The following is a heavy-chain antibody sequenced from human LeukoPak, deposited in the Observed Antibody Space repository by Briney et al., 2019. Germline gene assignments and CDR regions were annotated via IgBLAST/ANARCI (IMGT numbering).Heavy chain of an antibody. V-gene: IGHV3-30*18. CDR2: ISYDGSNE. Sequence: PGRSLRLSCAASGFTFSSYGMHWVRQAPGKGLEWVAVISYDGSNEYYADSVKGRFTISRDNSKNTLYLQMNSLRAEDTAVYYCAKDRRVRGVTPNHWGQGTLVTVSS. D-gene: IGHD3-10*01. CDR1: GFTFSSYG. CDR3: AKDRRVRGVTPNH. J-gene: IGHJ5*02.